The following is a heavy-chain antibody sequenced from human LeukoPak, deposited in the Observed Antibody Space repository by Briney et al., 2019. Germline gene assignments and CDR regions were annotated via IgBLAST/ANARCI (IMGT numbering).Heavy chain of an antibody. V-gene: IGHV3-21*01. CDR2: ISSSSSYI. D-gene: IGHD3-22*01. Sequence: GGSPRLSCAASGFTFSSYSMNWVRQAPGKGLEWVSSISSSSSYIYYADSEKGRFTISRDNAKNSLYLQMNSLRAEDTAVYYCATVNSGFKFDYWGQGTLVTVSS. CDR1: GFTFSSYS. CDR3: ATVNSGFKFDY. J-gene: IGHJ4*02.